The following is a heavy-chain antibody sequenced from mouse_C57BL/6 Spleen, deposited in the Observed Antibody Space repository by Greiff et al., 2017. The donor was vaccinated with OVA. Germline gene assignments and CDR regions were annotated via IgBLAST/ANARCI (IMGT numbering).Heavy chain of an antibody. D-gene: IGHD2-5*01. CDR3: ARGRYSNYDAMDY. Sequence: QVQLQQSGPELVKPGASVKISCKASGYAFSSSWMNWVKQRPGKGLEWLGRIYPGDGDTNYNGKFKGKATLTADKSSSTAYMQLSSLTSEDSAVYFCARGRYSNYDAMDYWGQGTSVTVSS. CDR1: GYAFSSSW. V-gene: IGHV1-82*01. J-gene: IGHJ4*01. CDR2: IYPGDGDT.